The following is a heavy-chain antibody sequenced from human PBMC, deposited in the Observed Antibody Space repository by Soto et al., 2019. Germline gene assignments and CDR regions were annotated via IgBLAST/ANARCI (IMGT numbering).Heavy chain of an antibody. CDR2: IYYSGST. V-gene: IGHV4-39*01. J-gene: IGHJ5*02. Sequence: SETLSLTCTVSGGSISSSSYYWGWIRQPPGKGLEWIGSIYYSGSTYYNPSLKSRVTISVDTSKNQFSLKLSSVTAADTAVYYCARGIDVAGIAVAGTFSWFDPWGQGTLVTVSS. CDR1: GGSISSSSYY. D-gene: IGHD6-19*01. CDR3: ARGIDVAGIAVAGTFSWFDP.